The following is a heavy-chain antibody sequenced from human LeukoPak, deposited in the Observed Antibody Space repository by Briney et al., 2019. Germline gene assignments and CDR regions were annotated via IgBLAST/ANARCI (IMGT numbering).Heavy chain of an antibody. CDR1: GGSISSYY. D-gene: IGHD5-18*01. J-gene: IGHJ3*02. V-gene: IGHV4-59*08. CDR3: ARPGVGSGRYGAFDI. CDR2: IFYSGST. Sequence: SETLSLTCTVSGGSISSYYWSWIRQPPGKGLEWIGYIFYSGSTNYNPSLESRVTMSVDTSKDQFSLKLRSVTAADTAVYYCARPGVGSGRYGAFDIWGQGTLVIVSS.